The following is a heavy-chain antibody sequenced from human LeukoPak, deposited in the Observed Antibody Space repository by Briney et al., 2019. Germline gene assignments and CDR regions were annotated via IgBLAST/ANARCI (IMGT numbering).Heavy chain of an antibody. CDR2: LGSSSSSI. Sequence: PGGSLRLSCAASGFTLSSYAMNRVRQAPGKGLEWVSSLGSSSSSIYYADSLKGRFTISRDTAKNSLYLQVNSLRAEDTAVYYCARETAEAFDIWGQGTMVTVSS. J-gene: IGHJ3*02. V-gene: IGHV3-21*01. CDR3: ARETAEAFDI. D-gene: IGHD1-14*01. CDR1: GFTLSSYA.